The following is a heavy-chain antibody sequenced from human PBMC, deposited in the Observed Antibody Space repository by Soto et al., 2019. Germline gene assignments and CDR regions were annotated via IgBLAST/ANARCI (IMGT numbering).Heavy chain of an antibody. J-gene: IGHJ6*02. CDR1: CYTFTSYG. CDR2: ISAYNGNT. D-gene: IGHD4-17*01. Sequence: ASVKVSCKSPCYTFTSYGISLLRQAPGQGLEWMGWISAYNGNTNYAQKLQGRVTMTTDTSTSTAYMELRSLRSDDTAVYYCARGGYGDYHGMEVWGQGTKVTV. CDR3: ARGGYGDYHGMEV. V-gene: IGHV1-18*01.